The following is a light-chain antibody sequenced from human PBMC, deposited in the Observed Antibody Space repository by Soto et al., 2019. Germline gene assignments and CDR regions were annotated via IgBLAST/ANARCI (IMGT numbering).Light chain of an antibody. V-gene: IGLV2-14*01. CDR1: SSDVGGYNY. Sequence: QSALTQPASLSGSPGQSITISCTGTSSDVGGYNYVSWYQQHPGKAPKLIIYEVSNRPSGVSYRFSGSKSGNTASLTISGLQAEDEADYDCSSYITFISPVVFGGGTKLTVL. CDR3: SSYITFISPVV. J-gene: IGLJ2*01. CDR2: EVS.